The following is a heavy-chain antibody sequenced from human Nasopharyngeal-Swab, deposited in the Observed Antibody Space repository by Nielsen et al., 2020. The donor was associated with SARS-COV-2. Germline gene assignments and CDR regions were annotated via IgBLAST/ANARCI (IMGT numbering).Heavy chain of an antibody. V-gene: IGHV1-69*01. D-gene: IGHD5-18*01. CDR3: ARGGRTRIQLWQGPPYGMDV. Sequence: WVRQAPGQGLEWMGGIIPIFGTANYAQKFQGRVTITADESTSTAYMELNSLRSEDTAVYYCARGGRTRIQLWQGPPYGMDVWGQGTTVTVSS. J-gene: IGHJ6*02. CDR2: IIPIFGTA.